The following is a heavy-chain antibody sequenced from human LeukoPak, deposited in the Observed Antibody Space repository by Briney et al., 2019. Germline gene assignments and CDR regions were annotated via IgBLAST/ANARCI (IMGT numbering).Heavy chain of an antibody. Sequence: VASVKVSCKASGGTFSSYAISWVRQAPGQGLEWMGGIIPIFGTANYAQKFQGRVTITADESTSTAYMELSSLRSEDTAVYYCAREAPTGYSSNWYYYYYYMDVWGEGTTVTVSS. CDR1: GGTFSSYA. CDR3: AREAPTGYSSNWYYYYYYMDV. CDR2: IIPIFGTA. V-gene: IGHV1-69*13. J-gene: IGHJ6*03. D-gene: IGHD6-13*01.